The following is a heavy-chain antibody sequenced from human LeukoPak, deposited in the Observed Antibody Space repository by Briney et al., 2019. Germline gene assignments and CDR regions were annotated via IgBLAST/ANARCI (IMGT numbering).Heavy chain of an antibody. D-gene: IGHD3-22*01. Sequence: PSETLSLTCTVSGGSISSYYWSWIRQPPGKGLEWIGYIYYSGSTNYNPSLKSRVTISVDTSKNQFSLKLSSVTAADTAVYYCARKTYYDSSGYSFDCWGQGTLVTVSS. CDR1: GGSISSYY. V-gene: IGHV4-59*01. J-gene: IGHJ4*02. CDR2: IYYSGST. CDR3: ARKTYYDSSGYSFDC.